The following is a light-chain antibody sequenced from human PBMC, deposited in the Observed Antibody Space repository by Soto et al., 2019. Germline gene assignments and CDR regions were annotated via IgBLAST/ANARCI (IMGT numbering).Light chain of an antibody. Sequence: DIVMTQSPDSLAVSLGERATINCKSSQSVLYSSNNKKYLAWYQQKPGQPPKLLIYWASTRKSEVPDRFSGSGSGTDFTLTISRLQAEDVAVYYCQQYYSPWTFGQGSKVEIK. CDR2: WAS. V-gene: IGKV4-1*01. CDR3: QQYYSPWT. CDR1: QSVLYSSNNKKY. J-gene: IGKJ1*01.